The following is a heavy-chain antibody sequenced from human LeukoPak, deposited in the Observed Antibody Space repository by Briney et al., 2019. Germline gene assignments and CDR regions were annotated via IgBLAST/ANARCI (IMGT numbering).Heavy chain of an antibody. V-gene: IGHV1-69*05. CDR3: ARESGVVVVPAAMDY. CDR2: IIPIFGTA. CDR1: GGTFSSYT. J-gene: IGHJ4*02. D-gene: IGHD2-2*01. Sequence: SVKVSCKASGGTFSSYTISWVRQAPGQGLEWMGRIIPIFGTANYAQKFQGRVTITTDESTSTAYMELSSLRSEDTAVYYCARESGVVVVPAAMDYWGQGTLVTVSS.